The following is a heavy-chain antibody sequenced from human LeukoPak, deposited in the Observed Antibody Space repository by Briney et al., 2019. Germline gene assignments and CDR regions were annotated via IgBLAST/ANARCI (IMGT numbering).Heavy chain of an antibody. J-gene: IGHJ4*02. D-gene: IGHD6-13*01. V-gene: IGHV1-46*01. Sequence: GASVKVSCKASGYVFTSYYIYWMRQAPGQGLEWMGKINPSGGRTNYAQKFQDRVTLTSDTSTSTAYMDLSSLRSEDTAVYYCARDHNEQQLPGDWGQGTLVTVSS. CDR2: INPSGGRT. CDR3: ARDHNEQQLPGD. CDR1: GYVFTSYY.